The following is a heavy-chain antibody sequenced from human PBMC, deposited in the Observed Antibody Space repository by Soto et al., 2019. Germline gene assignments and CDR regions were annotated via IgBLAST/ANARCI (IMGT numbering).Heavy chain of an antibody. CDR1: GGSISSGGYS. CDR2: IYHSGST. CDR3: AKVFYDSTGYRFDY. J-gene: IGHJ4*02. Sequence: SETLSLTCAVSGGSISSGGYSWSWIRQPPGKGLEWIGYIYHSGSTYYNPSLKSRVTISVDRSKNQFSLKLSSVTAEDTAVYYCAKVFYDSTGYRFDYWGQGTLVTVSS. D-gene: IGHD3-22*01. V-gene: IGHV4-30-2*01.